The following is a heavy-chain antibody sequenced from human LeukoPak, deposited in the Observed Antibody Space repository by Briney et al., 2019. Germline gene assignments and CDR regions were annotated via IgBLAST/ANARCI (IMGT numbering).Heavy chain of an antibody. CDR3: AWCLGCCGGYNCSFTSFDH. V-gene: IGHV1-69*05. CDR2: ILPILKRA. Sequence: SVKLSCKASGFTFSTYAINWVRQAPGQGLEWMGGILPILKRANYAQSLQGRVTITTDESTSTAYMEMDSLSSEDTAVYYCAWCLGCCGGYNCSFTSFDHWGLGTLVPVSS. D-gene: IGHD2-21*01. CDR1: GFTFSTYA. J-gene: IGHJ4*02.